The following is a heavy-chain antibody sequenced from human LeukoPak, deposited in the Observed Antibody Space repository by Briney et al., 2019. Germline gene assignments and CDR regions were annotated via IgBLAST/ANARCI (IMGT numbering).Heavy chain of an antibody. CDR1: GYTLTGLS. Sequence: ASVKVSCKVSGYTLTGLSMHWVRQAPGKGLEWMGGFDPEDGETIYAQKFQGRVTMTEDTSTDTAYMELSSLRSEDTAVYYCATGLTMVRGRLTRYYYYYYGMDVWGQGTTVTVSS. J-gene: IGHJ6*02. D-gene: IGHD3-10*01. CDR3: ATGLTMVRGRLTRYYYYYYGMDV. V-gene: IGHV1-24*01. CDR2: FDPEDGET.